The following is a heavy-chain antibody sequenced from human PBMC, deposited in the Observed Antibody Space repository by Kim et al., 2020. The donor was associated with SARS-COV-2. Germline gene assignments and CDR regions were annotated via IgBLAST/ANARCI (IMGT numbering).Heavy chain of an antibody. CDR3: VKERTNGWYDFDY. V-gene: IGHV3-64D*06. J-gene: IGHJ4*02. CDR1: GFTFSSYA. CDR2: ISNNGGST. Sequence: GGSLRLSCSASGFTFSSYAMHWVRQAPGEGLEYVSGISNNGGSTYYADSVKDRFIISRDNSKNTLYLQMSSLRSEDTAVYYCVKERTNGWYDFDYWGQGTLVTVSS. D-gene: IGHD6-19*01.